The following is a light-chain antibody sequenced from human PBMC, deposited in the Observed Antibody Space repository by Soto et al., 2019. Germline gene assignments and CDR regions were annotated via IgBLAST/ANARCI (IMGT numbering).Light chain of an antibody. V-gene: IGLV2-11*01. CDR3: CSYAGSYTFVV. CDR2: DVS. J-gene: IGLJ2*01. CDR1: SSDVGAYNY. Sequence: QSALTQPRSVSGSPGQSVTISCTGTSSDVGAYNYVSWFQQHPGKAPKLMIFDVSKRPSGVPHRFSGSKSGNTASLTISGLQAEDEADYYCCSYAGSYTFVVFGGGTKLTVL.